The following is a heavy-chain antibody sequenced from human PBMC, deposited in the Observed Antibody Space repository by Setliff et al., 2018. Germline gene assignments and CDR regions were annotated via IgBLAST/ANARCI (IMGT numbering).Heavy chain of an antibody. CDR1: GFVFGTYG. D-gene: IGHD3-16*01. Sequence: GESLKISCAASGFVFGTYGMHWVRQAPGKGLDWVASVRFDGSYKVYADSVKGRFTISRDNSENTLYLQMNSLRPDDTAVYYCAKEMAEVLMTGLDFWGQGALVTVSS. CDR3: AKEMAEVLMTGLDF. V-gene: IGHV3-30*02. J-gene: IGHJ4*02. CDR2: VRFDGSYK.